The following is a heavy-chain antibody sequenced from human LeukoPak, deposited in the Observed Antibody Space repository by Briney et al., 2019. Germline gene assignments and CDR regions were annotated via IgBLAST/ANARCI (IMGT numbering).Heavy chain of an antibody. CDR2: ISAYNGDT. D-gene: IGHD5-12*01. J-gene: IGHJ4*02. Sequence: GSVKVSCKASGYTFRNYGITWVRQAPGQGLEWMGWISAYNGDTHYAQNLQGRVTMTTDTSTSTAYMELRSLRSDDTAVYYCARDPTNTSGYYAYLDYWGQGTLVTVSA. CDR3: ARDPTNTSGYYAYLDY. CDR1: GYTFRNYG. V-gene: IGHV1-18*01.